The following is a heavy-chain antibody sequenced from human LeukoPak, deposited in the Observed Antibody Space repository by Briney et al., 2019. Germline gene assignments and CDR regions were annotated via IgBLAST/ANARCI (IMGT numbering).Heavy chain of an antibody. CDR1: GYSFTSYW. J-gene: IGHJ6*02. Sequence: GESLKIPCKGSGYSFTSYWIGWVRQMPGKGLEWMGIIYPGDSDTRYSPSFQGQVTISADKSISTAYLQWSSLKASDTAMYYCARLGYSYGYAAYYYGMDVWGQGTTVTVSS. V-gene: IGHV5-51*01. D-gene: IGHD5-18*01. CDR3: ARLGYSYGYAAYYYGMDV. CDR2: IYPGDSDT.